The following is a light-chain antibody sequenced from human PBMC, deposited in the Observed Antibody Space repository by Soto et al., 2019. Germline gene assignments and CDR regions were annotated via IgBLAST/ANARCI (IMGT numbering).Light chain of an antibody. CDR3: QQYKNWPTWT. J-gene: IGKJ1*01. CDR2: GAS. CDR1: QSVSSN. Sequence: EIVTTQSPATLSVSTGERATLSCRSSQSVSSNLAWYQQKPGQAHRLIIYGASTRATGIPARFSGSGSGTEFTLTISSLQSEDFAVYYGQQYKNWPTWTFGQVTKVDIK. V-gene: IGKV3-15*01.